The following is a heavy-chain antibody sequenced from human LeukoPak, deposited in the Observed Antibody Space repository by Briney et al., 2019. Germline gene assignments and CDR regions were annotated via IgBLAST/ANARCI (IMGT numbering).Heavy chain of an antibody. D-gene: IGHD2-2*01. V-gene: IGHV3-11*04. CDR2: ISSSGSTI. Sequence: PGGSLRLSCAASGFTFSDYYMSWIRQAPGKGLEWVSYISSSGSTIYYADSVKGRFTISRDNAKNSLYLQMNSLRAEDTAVYYCESSTSFQGAFDIWGQGTMVTVSS. CDR3: ESSTSFQGAFDI. J-gene: IGHJ3*02. CDR1: GFTFSDYY.